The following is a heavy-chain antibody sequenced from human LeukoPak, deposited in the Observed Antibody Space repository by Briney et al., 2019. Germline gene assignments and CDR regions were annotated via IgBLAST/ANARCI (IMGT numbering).Heavy chain of an antibody. CDR3: ARVGGGNRDFDY. D-gene: IGHD4-23*01. V-gene: IGHV1-46*01. J-gene: IGHJ4*02. CDR2: INPSGGST. CDR1: GYTSTSYY. Sequence: ASVKVSCKASGYTSTSYYMHWVRQAPGQGLEWMGIINPSGGSTSYAQKFQGRVTMTRDMSTSTVYMALSSLRSEDTAVYYCARVGGGNRDFDYWGQGTLVTVSS.